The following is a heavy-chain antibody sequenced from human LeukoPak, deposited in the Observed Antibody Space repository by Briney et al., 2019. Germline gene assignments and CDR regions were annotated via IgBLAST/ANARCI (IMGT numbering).Heavy chain of an antibody. Sequence: SGPTLVNPTQTLTLTCTFSGFSLSTSGMCVSWIRQPPGKALEWPARIDWDDDKYYSTSLKTRLTISKDTSKNQVVLTMTNMDPVDTATYYCARMNYYYYYMDVWGKGTTVTVSS. J-gene: IGHJ6*03. CDR1: GFSLSTSGMC. CDR3: ARMNYYYYYMDV. CDR2: IDWDDDK. V-gene: IGHV2-70*11.